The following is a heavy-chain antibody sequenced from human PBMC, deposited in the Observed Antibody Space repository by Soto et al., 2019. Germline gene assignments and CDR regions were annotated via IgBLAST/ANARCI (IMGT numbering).Heavy chain of an antibody. J-gene: IGHJ6*02. D-gene: IGHD3-3*01. CDR2: IVVGSGNT. V-gene: IGHV1-58*01. CDR3: AADGNSHDFWSGYYLGYYFYYGMDV. CDR1: GFTFTSSA. Sequence: SVKVSFKASGFTFTSSAVQWVRQARGQRLEWIGWIVVGSGNTNYAQKFQERVTITRDMSTSKAYMELSSLRSEDTAVYYCAADGNSHDFWSGYYLGYYFYYGMDVWGQ.